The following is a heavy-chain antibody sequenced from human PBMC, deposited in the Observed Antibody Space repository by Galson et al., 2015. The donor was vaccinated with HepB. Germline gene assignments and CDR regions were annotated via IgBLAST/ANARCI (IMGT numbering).Heavy chain of an antibody. CDR1: GFSLSTSGMC. J-gene: IGHJ4*02. CDR2: IDWDDDK. D-gene: IGHD3-22*01. Sequence: PALVKPTQTLTLTCTFSGFSLSTSGMCVSWIRQPPRKALEWLALIDWDDDKYYSTSLKTRLTISKDTSKNQVVLTMTNMDPVDTATYYCARLNYYDSSGYYLPWGGYFDYWGQGTLVTVSS. V-gene: IGHV2-70*01. CDR3: ARLNYYDSSGYYLPWGGYFDY.